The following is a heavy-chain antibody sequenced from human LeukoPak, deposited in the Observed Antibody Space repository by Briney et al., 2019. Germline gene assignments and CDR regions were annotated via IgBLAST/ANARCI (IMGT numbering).Heavy chain of an antibody. V-gene: IGHV3-74*01. Sequence: GSLRLSCAASGFTFSDYWMHWVRQAPGKGLVWVSCISFDGSTTYADSVKGRFTISRDNAKNTVHLQMDSLTVEDTAVYYCAKENQPQDFGVVTSYYFDYWGQGTLVTVSS. CDR2: ISFDGST. J-gene: IGHJ4*02. D-gene: IGHD3-3*01. CDR3: AKENQPQDFGVVTSYYFDY. CDR1: GFTFSDYW.